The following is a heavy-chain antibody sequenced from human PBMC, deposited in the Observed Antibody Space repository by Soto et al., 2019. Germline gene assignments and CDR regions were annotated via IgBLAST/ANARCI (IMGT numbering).Heavy chain of an antibody. CDR2: VYCTGST. CDR1: GGSISSYY. J-gene: IGHJ5*02. V-gene: IGHV4-59*01. D-gene: IGHD6-6*01. CDR3: TTRPSSVGWFDP. Sequence: SAPLRITGSIFGGSISSYYWTWIRQPPGKGLEWIGNVYCTGSTNYSPPLKSRVTISIDTSKNQFSLQLTSVTAADTAMYYCTTRPSSVGWFDPWGQGALVTVSS.